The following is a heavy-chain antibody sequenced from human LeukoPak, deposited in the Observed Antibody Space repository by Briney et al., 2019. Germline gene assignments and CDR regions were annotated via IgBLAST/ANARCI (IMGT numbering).Heavy chain of an antibody. D-gene: IGHD4-17*01. Sequence: SETLSLTCAVSGYSISSGYYWSWIRQPAGKGLEWIGRIYTSGSTNYNPSLKSRLTMSVDTSKNQFSLKLNSVTAADTAVYYCARASTVTDNCFDPWGQGTLVTVSS. V-gene: IGHV4-4*07. J-gene: IGHJ5*02. CDR3: ARASTVTDNCFDP. CDR1: GYSISSGYY. CDR2: IYTSGST.